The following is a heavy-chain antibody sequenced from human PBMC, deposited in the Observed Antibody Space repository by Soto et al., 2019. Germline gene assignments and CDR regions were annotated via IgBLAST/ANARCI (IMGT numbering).Heavy chain of an antibody. CDR3: ARERYGYNSLDY. D-gene: IGHD5-12*01. Sequence: QVQLVQSGAEVKKPGSSVKVSCKASGGTFSSYALSWVRQAPGQGLAWMGGIIPIFGTANYAQKFQGRVTITADESTRTAYMELSSLRSEDTAVYYCARERYGYNSLDYWGQGTLVTVSS. CDR2: IIPIFGTA. CDR1: GGTFSSYA. V-gene: IGHV1-69*01. J-gene: IGHJ4*02.